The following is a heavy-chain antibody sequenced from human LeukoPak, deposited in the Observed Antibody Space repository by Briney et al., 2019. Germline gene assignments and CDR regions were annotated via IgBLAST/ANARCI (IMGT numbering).Heavy chain of an antibody. V-gene: IGHV3-23*01. CDR3: AKDRSGYSGYGFDY. D-gene: IGHD5-12*01. J-gene: IGHJ4*02. CDR1: GFTVSSNY. Sequence: GGSLRLSCAASGFTVSSNYMNWVRQAPEKGLEWVSGIDGSAGSTYYADSVKGRFTISRDNSKNTLYLQMNSLRAEDTAVYYCAKDRSGYSGYGFDYWGQGSLVTVSS. CDR2: IDGSAGST.